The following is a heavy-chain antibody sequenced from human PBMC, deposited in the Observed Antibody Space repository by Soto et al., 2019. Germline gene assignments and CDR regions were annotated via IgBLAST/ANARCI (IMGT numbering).Heavy chain of an antibody. Sequence: ASVEVSCKASGYTFNTYGINWVRQAPGQGRLEWMGWISGHNDKTNYEKKFQGRVTMTKDTSTNTAYMELRSLRSDDTAVYYCARALYSKQLYYYYGMDVWGQGTTVTVSS. CDR3: ARALYSKQLYYYYGMDV. CDR2: ISGHNDKT. J-gene: IGHJ6*02. D-gene: IGHD4-4*01. V-gene: IGHV1-18*01. CDR1: GYTFNTYG.